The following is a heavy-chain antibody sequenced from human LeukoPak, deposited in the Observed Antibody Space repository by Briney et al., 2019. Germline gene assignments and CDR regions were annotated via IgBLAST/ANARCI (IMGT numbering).Heavy chain of an antibody. J-gene: IGHJ3*02. D-gene: IGHD3-9*01. CDR2: IYYSGST. V-gene: IGHV4-59*01. CDR3: ARDADWVHAFDI. CDR1: GGSISSYY. Sequence: SETLSLTCTVSGGSISSYYWSWIRQPPGKGLEWIGYIYYSGSTNYNPSLKSRVTISVDTSKNQFSLKLSSVTAADTAVYYCARDADWVHAFDIGGQGTMVTVSS.